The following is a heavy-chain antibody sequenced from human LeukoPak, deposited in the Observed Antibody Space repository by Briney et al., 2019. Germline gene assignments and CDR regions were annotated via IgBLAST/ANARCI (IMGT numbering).Heavy chain of an antibody. Sequence: GGSLRLSCTASGFTFSSYSMNWVRQAPGKGLEWVSSISSSSSYIYYADSVKGRFTISRDNAKNSLYLQMNSLRAEDTAVYYCARETSPDAFDIWGQGTMVTVSS. D-gene: IGHD4-11*01. V-gene: IGHV3-21*01. CDR1: GFTFSSYS. CDR3: ARETSPDAFDI. CDR2: ISSSSSYI. J-gene: IGHJ3*02.